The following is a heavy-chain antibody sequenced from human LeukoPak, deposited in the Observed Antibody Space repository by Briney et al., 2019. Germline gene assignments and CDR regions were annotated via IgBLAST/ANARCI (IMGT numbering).Heavy chain of an antibody. V-gene: IGHV3-21*01. J-gene: IGHJ4*02. CDR3: ASDVGYCSSTGCPPTPRSGTNYFDY. CDR2: ISSRSSYI. D-gene: IGHD2-2*01. Sequence: GGSLRLSCAASGFTFSSYSMNWVRQAPGKGLEWVSSISSRSSYIYYADSVKGRFTISRDNAKNSLFLQMNSLRAEDTAVYYCASDVGYCSSTGCPPTPRSGTNYFDYWGQGTLVTVSS. CDR1: GFTFSSYS.